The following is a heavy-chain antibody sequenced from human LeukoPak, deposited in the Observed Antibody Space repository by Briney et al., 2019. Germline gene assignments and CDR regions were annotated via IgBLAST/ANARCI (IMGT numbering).Heavy chain of an antibody. D-gene: IGHD3-10*01. CDR1: GYTFTDYF. CDR3: ARDQGGYYGSGSYYTGDY. CDR2: INPNSGGT. Sequence: ASVKVSCKASGYTFTDYFMHWVRQAPGQGLEWTGWINPNSGGTNYAQKVQGRVTMTTDTSTSTAYMELRSLRSDDTAVYYCARDQGGYYGSGSYYTGDYWGQGTLVTVSS. V-gene: IGHV1-2*02. J-gene: IGHJ4*02.